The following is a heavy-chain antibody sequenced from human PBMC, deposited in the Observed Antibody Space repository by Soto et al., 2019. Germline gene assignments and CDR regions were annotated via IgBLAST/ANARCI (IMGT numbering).Heavy chain of an antibody. Sequence: EASVKVSCKASGYTFTSYGISWVRQAPGQGLEWMGWISAYNGNTNYAQKLQGRVTMTTDTSTSTAYMELRSLRSDDTALYYCAGDFLRYSGGWYWVGYWGQGPLVTVS. CDR1: GYTFTSYG. V-gene: IGHV1-18*01. D-gene: IGHD6-19*01. CDR2: ISAYNGNT. CDR3: AGDFLRYSGGWYWVGY. J-gene: IGHJ4*02.